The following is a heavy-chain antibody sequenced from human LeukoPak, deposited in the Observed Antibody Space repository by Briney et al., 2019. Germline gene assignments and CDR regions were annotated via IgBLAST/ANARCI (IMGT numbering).Heavy chain of an antibody. V-gene: IGHV3-7*01. CDR1: GFTFSSYW. CDR3: ARDGSDSTGYYYAL. D-gene: IGHD3-22*01. Sequence: GGSLRLSCAASGFTFSSYWMSWVRQAPGKGLEWVANIKQDGSEEYYVDSVKGRFTISRDNAKNSLYLQMNSLRAEDTAVYYCARDGSDSTGYYYALWGQGTLVTVSS. CDR2: IKQDGSEE. J-gene: IGHJ4*02.